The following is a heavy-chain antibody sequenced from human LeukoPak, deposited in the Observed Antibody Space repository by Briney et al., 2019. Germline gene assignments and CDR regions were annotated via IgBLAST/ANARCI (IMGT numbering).Heavy chain of an antibody. Sequence: GGSLRLSCAASGFTFIDYDMHWVRQVIGKGLEWVSAIGIRGDTHYSGSVKGRFTISRENAESSLYLQMNSLRAEDTAVYYCARVGIQVSGIDEFDYWGQGTLVTVSS. J-gene: IGHJ4*02. CDR3: ARVGIQVSGIDEFDY. D-gene: IGHD6-19*01. V-gene: IGHV3-13*01. CDR1: GFTFIDYD. CDR2: IGIRGDT.